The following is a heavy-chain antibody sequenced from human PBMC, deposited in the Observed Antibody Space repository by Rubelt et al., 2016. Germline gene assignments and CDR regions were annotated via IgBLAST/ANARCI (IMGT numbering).Heavy chain of an antibody. CDR2: ISYSGST. CDR3: ARSGKQWDALDY. V-gene: IGHV4-59*08. CDR1: GGSINSYY. D-gene: IGHD6-19*01. Sequence: QVQLQESGPGLVKPSETLSLTCTVSGGSINSYYWSWIRPPPGQGLEWSGHISYSGSTNYNPSRKRRVTISVDTAKNQFSLKLNAVTAADTAVDYCARSGKQWDALDYWGQGTLVTVSS. J-gene: IGHJ4*02.